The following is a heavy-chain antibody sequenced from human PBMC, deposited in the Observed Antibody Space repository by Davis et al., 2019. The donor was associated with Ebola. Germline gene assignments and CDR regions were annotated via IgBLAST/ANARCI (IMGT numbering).Heavy chain of an antibody. D-gene: IGHD6-13*01. CDR2: INTNTGNP. Sequence: AASVKVSCKASGYTFTDYYLHWVRQAPGQGLEWMGWINTNTGNPTYAQGFTGRFVFSLDTSVSTAYLQISSLKAEDTAVYYCACGYSSSWSTFDYWGQGTLVTVSS. CDR1: GYTFTDYY. V-gene: IGHV7-4-1*02. J-gene: IGHJ4*02. CDR3: ACGYSSSWSTFDY.